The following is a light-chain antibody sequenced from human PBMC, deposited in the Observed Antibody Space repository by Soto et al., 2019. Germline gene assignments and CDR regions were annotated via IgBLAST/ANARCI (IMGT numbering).Light chain of an antibody. CDR1: FSNIGSNF. Sequence: QSVLTQPPSASGTPGQTVTISCSGRFSNIGSNFIYWYQQLPGTAPKLLIYRNNERPSGVPDRFSASKSGTSASLAISGLLSEDEADYHCAAWDDSLSGVVIGGGTKLTVL. CDR3: AAWDDSLSGVV. J-gene: IGLJ3*02. V-gene: IGLV1-47*01. CDR2: RNN.